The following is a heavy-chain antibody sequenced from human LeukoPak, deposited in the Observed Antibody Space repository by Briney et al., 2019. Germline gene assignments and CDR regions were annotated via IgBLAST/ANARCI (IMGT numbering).Heavy chain of an antibody. CDR3: ARHHLRAYYFDY. D-gene: IGHD1-14*01. V-gene: IGHV1-2*06. CDR1: GYTFTGYY. J-gene: IGHJ4*02. CDR2: INPNRGGT. Sequence: ASVKVSCKASGYTFTGYYMHWVRQAPGQGLEWMGRINPNRGGTNYAQKFQGRVTMTRDTSISTAYMELSRLRSDDTAVYYCARHHLRAYYFDYWGQGTLVTVSS.